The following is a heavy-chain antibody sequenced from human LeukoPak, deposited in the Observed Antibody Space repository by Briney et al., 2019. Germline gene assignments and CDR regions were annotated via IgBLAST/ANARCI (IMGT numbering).Heavy chain of an antibody. CDR1: GFTYTKHA. D-gene: IGHD3-10*01. J-gene: IGHJ4*02. CDR3: ARVTYGSGTYGAFDY. Sequence: GGSLRLSCAASGFTYTKHAMHWVRQAPGKGLEWVAVISYDGSNKKYADSVKGRFTISRDNSKNTLYLQMNSLRAEDTAVYYCARVTYGSGTYGAFDYWGQGTLVTVSS. CDR2: ISYDGSNK. V-gene: IGHV3-30*04.